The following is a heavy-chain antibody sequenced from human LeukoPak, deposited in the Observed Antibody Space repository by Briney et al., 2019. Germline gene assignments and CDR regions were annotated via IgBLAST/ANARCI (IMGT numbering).Heavy chain of an antibody. CDR1: GGSISSSSYY. CDR2: IYYSGST. CDR3: ARGGSYYYDSSGYWAFYYYYYVDV. J-gene: IGHJ6*03. D-gene: IGHD3-22*01. Sequence: PSETLSLTCTVSGGSISSSSYYWGWIRQPPGKGLEWIGSIYYSGSTYYNPSLKSRVTISVDTSKNQFSLKLSSVTAADTAVYYCARGGSYYYDSSGYWAFYYYYYVDVWGKGTTVTVSS. V-gene: IGHV4-39*07.